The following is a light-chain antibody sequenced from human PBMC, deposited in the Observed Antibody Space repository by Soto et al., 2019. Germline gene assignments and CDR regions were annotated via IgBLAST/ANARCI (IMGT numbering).Light chain of an antibody. J-gene: IGKJ1*01. V-gene: IGKV1-5*01. Sequence: DIQMTQFPSTLSATVGDSVTITCRASQPISGLLAWYQQKPGRAPKVLIHGASTMESGVPARFSASGSGTEFTLTISNVQPDDFATYYCQQYNRLWTFGQGTRWISN. CDR1: QPISGL. CDR3: QQYNRLWT. CDR2: GAS.